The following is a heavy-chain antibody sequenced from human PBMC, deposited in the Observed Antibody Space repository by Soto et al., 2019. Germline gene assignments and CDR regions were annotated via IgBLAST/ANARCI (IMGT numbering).Heavy chain of an antibody. J-gene: IGHJ4*02. D-gene: IGHD6-13*01. V-gene: IGHV1-18*01. CDR1: GYTFTSYG. CDR2: ISAYNGNT. CDR3: EGGAAAADY. Sequence: QVQLVQSGAEVKKPGASVKVSCKASGYTFTSYGISWVRQAPGQGLEWMGWISAYNGNTNYPQKLHGRGTMTTATPTSTAYIELRSLRSDDAAVYYGEGGAAAADYWGQVTPVTVSA.